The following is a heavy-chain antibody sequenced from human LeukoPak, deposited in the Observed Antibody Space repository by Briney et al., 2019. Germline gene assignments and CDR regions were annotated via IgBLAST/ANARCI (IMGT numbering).Heavy chain of an antibody. D-gene: IGHD3-3*01. CDR1: GGTFSSYA. CDR3: ASSYEGDYYYGMDV. CDR2: LIPIFGTA. Sequence: SVTLSCKAYGGTFSSYAISWVRQAPGQGLDWMGGLIPIFGTANYAQKFQGRVTITADESTSTAYMELSSLRSEDTAVYYCASSYEGDYYYGMDVWGQGTTVTVAS. J-gene: IGHJ6*02. V-gene: IGHV1-69*13.